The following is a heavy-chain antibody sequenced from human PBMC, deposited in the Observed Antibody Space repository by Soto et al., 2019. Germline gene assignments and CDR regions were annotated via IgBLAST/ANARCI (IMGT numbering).Heavy chain of an antibody. Sequence: GGSLRLSCAASGFTFSSYGMHWVRQAPGKGLEWVAVIWYDGSNKYYADSVKGRFTISRDNSKNTLYLQMNSLRAEDTAVYYCARSRPAEVVPAADFDYWGQGTLVTVSS. D-gene: IGHD2-2*01. V-gene: IGHV3-33*01. CDR3: ARSRPAEVVPAADFDY. J-gene: IGHJ4*02. CDR2: IWYDGSNK. CDR1: GFTFSSYG.